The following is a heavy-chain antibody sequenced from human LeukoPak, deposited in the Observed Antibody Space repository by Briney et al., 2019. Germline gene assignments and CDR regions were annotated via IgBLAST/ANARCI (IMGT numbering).Heavy chain of an antibody. D-gene: IGHD5-12*01. CDR1: GFTLSSYE. CDR3: AREAARSGYDLDY. Sequence: GGSLRLSCAASGFTLSSYEMNWVRQAPGKGLEWVSYISSSGDTIYYADSVKGRFTISRDNAKKSLYLQMNSLRAEDTAVYYCAREAARSGYDLDYWGQGTLVTVSS. V-gene: IGHV3-48*03. CDR2: ISSSGDTI. J-gene: IGHJ4*02.